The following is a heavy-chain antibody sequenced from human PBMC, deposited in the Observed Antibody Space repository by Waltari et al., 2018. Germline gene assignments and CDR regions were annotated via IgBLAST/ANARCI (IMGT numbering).Heavy chain of an antibody. CDR1: GYTFTGYY. Sequence: QVQLVQSGAEVKKPGASVKVSCKASGYTFTGYYMHWVRPAPGQGLEWMGRINPNSGGTNYAQKFQGRVTMTRDTSISTAYMELSRLRSDDTAVYYCARELSLHLGELSLAPDYWGQGTLVTVSS. V-gene: IGHV1-2*06. CDR2: INPNSGGT. J-gene: IGHJ4*02. CDR3: ARELSLHLGELSLAPDY. D-gene: IGHD3-16*02.